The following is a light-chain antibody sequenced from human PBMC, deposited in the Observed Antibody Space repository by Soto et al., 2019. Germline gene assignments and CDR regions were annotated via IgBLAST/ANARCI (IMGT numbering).Light chain of an antibody. CDR3: QQYGSSIT. V-gene: IGKV3-20*01. Sequence: EIVLTQSPGTLSLSPGERATLSCRASQSVSSSYLAWYQQKPGQAPRLLIYGASSRATGFPDRFSGSGSGTDFTLTISRLEPEDFAVYYCQQYGSSITFGQGTRLEI. CDR2: GAS. CDR1: QSVSSSY. J-gene: IGKJ5*01.